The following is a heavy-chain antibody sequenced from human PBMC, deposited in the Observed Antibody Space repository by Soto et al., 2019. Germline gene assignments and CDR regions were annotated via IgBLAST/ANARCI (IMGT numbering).Heavy chain of an antibody. CDR3: ACGESYYYYYMDV. CDR2: ISSSSSYI. V-gene: IGHV3-21*01. J-gene: IGHJ6*03. CDR1: GFTFSSYS. Sequence: EVQLVESGGGLAKPGGSLRLSCAASGFTFSSYSMNWVRQAPRKGLVWVSSISSSSSYIYYADSVKGLFTISRDNAKNSLYLQMNSLRAEDTAVYYCACGESYYYYYMDVWGKGTTVTVSS. D-gene: IGHD3-10*01.